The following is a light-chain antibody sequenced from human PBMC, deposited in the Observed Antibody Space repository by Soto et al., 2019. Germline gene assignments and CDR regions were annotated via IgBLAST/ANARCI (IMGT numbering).Light chain of an antibody. CDR3: QQYGGSAT. V-gene: IGKV3-20*01. CDR1: QSVSSTY. CDR2: AAS. Sequence: EIVLTQSPGTLSLSPGEGATLSCRASQSVSSTYLAWYQQKPGQAPRLLIYAASSRATGIPDRFSGSGSGTDFTLTVSRLEPEDFAVYYCQQYGGSATFGQGTKVDIK. J-gene: IGKJ1*01.